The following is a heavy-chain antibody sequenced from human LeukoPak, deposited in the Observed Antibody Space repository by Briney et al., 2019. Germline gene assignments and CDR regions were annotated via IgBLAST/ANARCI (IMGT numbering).Heavy chain of an antibody. CDR3: ARGRRHHPTWGSYRYGWIDP. CDR2: INHSGST. Sequence: SETLSLTCAVYGGSFSGYYWSWIRQPPGKGLEWIGEINHSGSTNYNPSLKSRVAISVDTSKNQFSLKLSSVTAADTAVYYCARGRRHHPTWGSYRYGWIDPWGQGTLVTVSS. V-gene: IGHV4-34*01. D-gene: IGHD3-16*02. J-gene: IGHJ5*02. CDR1: GGSFSGYY.